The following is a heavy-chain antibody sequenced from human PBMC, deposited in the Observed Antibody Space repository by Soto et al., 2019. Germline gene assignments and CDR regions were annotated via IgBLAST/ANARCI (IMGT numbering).Heavy chain of an antibody. CDR2: IYHSGTT. J-gene: IGHJ4*02. CDR1: GGSISTDGYS. D-gene: IGHD2-15*01. V-gene: IGHV4-31*03. CDR3: ARASRSGGTDY. Sequence: QVQLRESGPGLVKPSQTLSLTCTVSGGSISTDGYSWSWIRQHPGKGREWIGYIYHSGTTYYSPSLKGRGAISVEASKNQFARRLTSVAAADPGVYYCARASRSGGTDYWGQGTLVTVAS.